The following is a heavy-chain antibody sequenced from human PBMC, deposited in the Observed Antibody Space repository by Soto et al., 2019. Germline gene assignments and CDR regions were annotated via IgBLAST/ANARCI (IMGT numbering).Heavy chain of an antibody. J-gene: IGHJ6*02. CDR2: ISSSSSYI. D-gene: IGHD3-10*01. CDR3: AREGVQHGSGPYYYYGMDV. V-gene: IGHV3-21*01. Sequence: EVQLVESGGGLVKPEGSLRLSCAASGFTFSSYSMNWVRQAPGKGLEWVSSISSSSSYIYYADSVKGRFTISRDNAKNSLYLQMNSLRAEDTAVYYCAREGVQHGSGPYYYYGMDVWGQGTTVTVSS. CDR1: GFTFSSYS.